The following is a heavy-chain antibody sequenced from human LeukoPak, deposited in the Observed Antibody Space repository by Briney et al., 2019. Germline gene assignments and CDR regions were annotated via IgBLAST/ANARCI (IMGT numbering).Heavy chain of an antibody. CDR3: AKATTEADNWFDP. CDR2: ISYDGSNK. D-gene: IGHD1-1*01. V-gene: IGHV3-30*18. Sequence: PGRSLRLSCAASGFTFSSYGMHWVRQAPGKGLEWVAFISYDGSNKYYADSVKGRFTISRDNSKNTLYLQMNSLRAEDTAVYYCAKATTEADNWFDPWGQGTLVTVSS. J-gene: IGHJ5*02. CDR1: GFTFSSYG.